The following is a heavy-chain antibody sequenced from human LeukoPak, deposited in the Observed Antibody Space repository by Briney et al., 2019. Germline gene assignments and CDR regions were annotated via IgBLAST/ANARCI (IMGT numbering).Heavy chain of an antibody. V-gene: IGHV4-31*03. Sequence: SETLSLTCTVSGGSISSGGYYWSWIRQHPGKGLEWIGYIYYSGSTYYNPSLKSRVIISVDTSKNQFSLKLSSVTAADTAVYYCARVLEGSSGQHWYFDLWGRGTLVTVSS. CDR1: GGSISSGGYY. CDR2: IYYSGST. CDR3: ARVLEGSSGQHWYFDL. D-gene: IGHD6-19*01. J-gene: IGHJ2*01.